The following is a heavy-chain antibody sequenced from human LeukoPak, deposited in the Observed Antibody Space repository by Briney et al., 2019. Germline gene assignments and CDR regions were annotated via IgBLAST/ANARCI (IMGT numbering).Heavy chain of an antibody. CDR1: GFTFSTYG. CDR2: NSGGSS. Sequence: GGSLRLSCAASGFTFSTYGVYWVRQAPGKGLEWVSSNSGGSSYYADSVKGRFTISRDNSKNTLYLQMNSLRAEDTAVYYCARERNLEIAVAGTIFNYWGQGTLVTVSS. CDR3: ARERNLEIAVAGTIFNY. D-gene: IGHD6-19*01. V-gene: IGHV3-23*01. J-gene: IGHJ4*02.